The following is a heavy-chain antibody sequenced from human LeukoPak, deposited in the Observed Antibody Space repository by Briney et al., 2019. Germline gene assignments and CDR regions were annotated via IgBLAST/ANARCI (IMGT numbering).Heavy chain of an antibody. J-gene: IGHJ4*02. Sequence: PSETLSLTCAVSGGSISSGGYSWSWIRQPPGTGLEWIGYIYHSGSTYYNPSLKSRVTISVDRSKNQFSLKLSSVTAADTAVYYCARGDSNRLGRGFDYWGQGTLVTVSS. CDR2: IYHSGST. V-gene: IGHV4-30-2*01. CDR1: GGSISSGGYS. D-gene: IGHD3-9*01. CDR3: ARGDSNRLGRGFDY.